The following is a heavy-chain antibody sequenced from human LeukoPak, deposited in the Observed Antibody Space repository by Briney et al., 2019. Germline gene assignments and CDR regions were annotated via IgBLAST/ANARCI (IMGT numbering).Heavy chain of an antibody. CDR3: ARDYGDHGEYFDY. D-gene: IGHD4-17*01. J-gene: IGHJ4*02. CDR1: GFTFSSYN. CDR2: ISRSGSSI. V-gene: IGHV3-48*02. Sequence: PGGSLRLSCAASGFTFSSYNINWVRQAPGKGLEWVSYISRSGSSIYYADSVKGRFTISRDNAKNSVYLQMNSLSDKDTAVYRCARDYGDHGEYFDYWGQGTLVTVSS.